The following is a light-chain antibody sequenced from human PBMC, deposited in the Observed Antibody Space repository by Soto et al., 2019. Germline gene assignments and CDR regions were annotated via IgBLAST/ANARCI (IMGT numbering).Light chain of an antibody. CDR3: QQSYSTLT. V-gene: IGKV1-39*01. Sequence: DSQMTQSPSSLSASVGDRFTITCRASQSISSYLNWYQQKPGKAPKLLIYAASSLQSGVPSRFSGSGSGTDFTLTISSLQPEDFATYYCQQSYSTLTFGGGTKVDIK. CDR1: QSISSY. CDR2: AAS. J-gene: IGKJ4*01.